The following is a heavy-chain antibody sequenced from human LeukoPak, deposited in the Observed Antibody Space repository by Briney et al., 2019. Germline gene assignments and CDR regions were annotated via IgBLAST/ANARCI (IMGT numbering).Heavy chain of an antibody. D-gene: IGHD2-15*01. V-gene: IGHV4-59*02. CDR1: GGSVSSYY. CDR2: VHYSGST. CDR3: ARGRSGTIYY. J-gene: IGHJ4*02. Sequence: SETLSLTCTVSGGSVSSYYWSWIRQPPGKGLEWIGNVHYSGSTNYNPSLKSRVTVSIDASKNQFSLKLSSVTAADTAMYYCARGRSGTIYYWGQGTLVTVSS.